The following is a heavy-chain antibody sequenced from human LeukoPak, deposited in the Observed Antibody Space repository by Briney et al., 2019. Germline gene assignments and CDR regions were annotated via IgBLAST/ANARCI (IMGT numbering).Heavy chain of an antibody. CDR1: GCSISTYY. V-gene: IGHV4-59*01. CDR2: IYHSGST. J-gene: IGHJ4*02. D-gene: IGHD5-12*01. Sequence: SETLSLTCTLSGCSISTYYWSWIRQPPGKGLEWIGYIYHSGSTNYNPSLKSRVTISVDTSKNQFSLKLSSVTAADTAVYYCARGGGYASPIGYGGQGALVTVSS. CDR3: ARGGGYASPIGY.